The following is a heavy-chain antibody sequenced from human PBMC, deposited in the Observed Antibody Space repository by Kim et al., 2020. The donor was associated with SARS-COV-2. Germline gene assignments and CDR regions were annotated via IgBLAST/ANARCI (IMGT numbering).Heavy chain of an antibody. Sequence: ETIYAQKFQGRVTMTEDTSTDTAYMELSSLRSEDTAVYYCATGGGRTLDYWGQGTLVTVSS. V-gene: IGHV1-24*01. J-gene: IGHJ4*02. CDR3: ATGGGRTLDY. CDR2: ET.